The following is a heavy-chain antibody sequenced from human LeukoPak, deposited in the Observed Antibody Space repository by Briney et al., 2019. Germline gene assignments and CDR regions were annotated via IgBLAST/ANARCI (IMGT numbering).Heavy chain of an antibody. CDR1: GGTFSSYA. Sequence: PVASVKVSCKASGGTFSSYAISWVRQAPGQGLEWMGGIIPIFGTANYAQKFQGRVTITADESTSTAYMELSSLRSEDTAVYYCARGTARFGESFLFDPWGQGTLVTVSS. CDR3: ARGTARFGESFLFDP. CDR2: IIPIFGTA. J-gene: IGHJ5*02. V-gene: IGHV1-69*01. D-gene: IGHD3-10*01.